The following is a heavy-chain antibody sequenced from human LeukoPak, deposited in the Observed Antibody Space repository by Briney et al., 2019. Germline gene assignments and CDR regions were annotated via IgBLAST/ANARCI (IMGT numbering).Heavy chain of an antibody. Sequence: ASVKVSCKASGYTVTGYYMHWVRQAPGQGLEWMGWFNPNSGGTNYAQKFQGRATMTRDTSISTAYMELSRLRSDDTAVYYCARDDTAMVSRYWGQGTLVTVSS. CDR1: GYTVTGYY. CDR3: ARDDTAMVSRY. V-gene: IGHV1-2*02. J-gene: IGHJ4*02. D-gene: IGHD5-18*01. CDR2: FNPNSGGT.